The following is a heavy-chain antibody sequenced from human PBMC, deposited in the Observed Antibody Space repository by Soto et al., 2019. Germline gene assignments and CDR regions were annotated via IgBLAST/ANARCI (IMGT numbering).Heavy chain of an antibody. D-gene: IGHD6-6*01. CDR1: GGTFSSYA. Sequence: SVKVSCKASGGTFSSYAISWVRQAPGQGLEWMGGIIPIFGTANYAQKFQGRVTITADESTSTAYMELSSLRSEDTAVYYCAIGAARPPPYGMDVWGQGTTVTVSS. CDR3: AIGAARPPPYGMDV. J-gene: IGHJ6*02. CDR2: IIPIFGTA. V-gene: IGHV1-69*13.